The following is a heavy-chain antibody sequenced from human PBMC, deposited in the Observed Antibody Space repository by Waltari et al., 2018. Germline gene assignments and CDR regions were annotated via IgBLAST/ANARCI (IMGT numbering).Heavy chain of an antibody. CDR3: ARPYYYDSSGYYYGAFDI. Sequence: QLQLQESGPGLVKPSETLSLTCPVSGGSISSSSYYWGWIRPPPGKGLEWIGSSYYSGSTYYNPSLKSRVTISVDTSKNQFSLKLSSVTAADTAVYYCARPYYYDSSGYYYGAFDIWGQGTMVTVSS. J-gene: IGHJ3*02. CDR2: SYYSGST. V-gene: IGHV4-39*01. CDR1: GGSISSSSYY. D-gene: IGHD3-22*01.